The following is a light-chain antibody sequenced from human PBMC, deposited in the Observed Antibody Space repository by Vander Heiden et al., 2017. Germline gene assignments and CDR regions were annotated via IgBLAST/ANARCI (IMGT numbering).Light chain of an antibody. Sequence: DIQMTQSPSSLSASVGDRVTITCRASQSISSYLNWYQQKPGKAPKLLIYAASSLQSGVPSRFSGSGSGTDFTLTISRLQPEHFATYYCQQSDSTPLTFGQGTKVEIK. CDR2: AAS. V-gene: IGKV1-39*01. J-gene: IGKJ1*01. CDR1: QSISSY. CDR3: QQSDSTPLT.